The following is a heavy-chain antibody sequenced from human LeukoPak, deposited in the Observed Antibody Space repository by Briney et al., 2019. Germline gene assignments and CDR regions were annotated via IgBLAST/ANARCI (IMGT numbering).Heavy chain of an antibody. CDR2: ISYDGSNK. CDR3: ARGVRLCSSNNCFDP. Sequence: GGSLRLSCAASGFTFSSYGMHWVRQAPGKGLEWVAVISYDGSNKYYADSVKGRFTISRDNSKNTLYLQMNSLRAEDTAVYYCARGVRLCSSNNCFDPWGQGTLVTVSS. CDR1: GFTFSSYG. V-gene: IGHV3-30*03. D-gene: IGHD2-2*01. J-gene: IGHJ5*02.